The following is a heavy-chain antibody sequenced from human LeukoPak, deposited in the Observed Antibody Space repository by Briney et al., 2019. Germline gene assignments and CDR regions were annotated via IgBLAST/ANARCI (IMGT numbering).Heavy chain of an antibody. CDR2: ISYDGSNK. Sequence: GRSLRLSCAASGFTFSSYAMHWVRQAPGKGLEWVAAISYDGSNKYYADSVKGRFTISRDNSKNTLYLQMNSLRAEDTAVYYCARDRIVVVPAAIGYWGQGTLVTVSS. V-gene: IGHV3-30*01. J-gene: IGHJ4*02. CDR3: ARDRIVVVPAAIGY. D-gene: IGHD2-2*01. CDR1: GFTFSSYA.